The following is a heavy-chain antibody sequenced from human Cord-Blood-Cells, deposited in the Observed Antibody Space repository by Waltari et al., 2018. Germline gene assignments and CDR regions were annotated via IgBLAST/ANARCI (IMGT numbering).Heavy chain of an antibody. D-gene: IGHD3-3*01. CDR2: INPNSGGT. CDR1: GTTFTGYY. J-gene: IGHJ3*02. V-gene: IGHV1-2*04. Sequence: QVQLVQSGAEVKKPGASVKVPCKASGTTFTGYYMHWVRHDPGQGLEWMGWINPNSGGTNYAQKFQGWVTMTRDTSISTAYMELSRLRSDDTAVYYCARDRNRAFWSGYYAFDIWGQGTMVTVSS. CDR3: ARDRNRAFWSGYYAFDI.